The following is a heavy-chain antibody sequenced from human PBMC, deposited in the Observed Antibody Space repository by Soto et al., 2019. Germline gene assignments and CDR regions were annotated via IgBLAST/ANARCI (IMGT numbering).Heavy chain of an antibody. CDR2: IYPGDSDT. V-gene: IGHV5-51*01. D-gene: IGHD2-2*01. J-gene: IGHJ6*02. Sequence: PGESLKISCKGSGYSFTSYWIGWVRQIPRKGLEWMGIIYPGDSDTRYSPSFQGQVTISADKAISTAYLQWSSLKASDTAMYYCARLPIVVVPPSPGEVAGAELDYYYYGMDVWGQGTTVTVSS. CDR1: GYSFTSYW. CDR3: ARLPIVVVPPSPGEVAGAELDYYYYGMDV.